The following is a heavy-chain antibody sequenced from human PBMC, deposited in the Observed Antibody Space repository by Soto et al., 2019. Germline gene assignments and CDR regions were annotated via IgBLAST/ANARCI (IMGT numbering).Heavy chain of an antibody. J-gene: IGHJ5*02. V-gene: IGHV4-34*01. CDR3: ARGSVLRFLEWLNPHNWFDP. CDR2: INHSGST. D-gene: IGHD3-3*01. CDR1: GGSFSGYY. Sequence: QVQLQQWGAGLLKPSETLSLTCAVYGGSFSGYYWSWIRQPPGKGLEWIGEINHSGSTNYNPSLKCRVTISVDTSKNQFSLKLSSVTAADTAVYYCARGSVLRFLEWLNPHNWFDPWGQGTLVTVSS.